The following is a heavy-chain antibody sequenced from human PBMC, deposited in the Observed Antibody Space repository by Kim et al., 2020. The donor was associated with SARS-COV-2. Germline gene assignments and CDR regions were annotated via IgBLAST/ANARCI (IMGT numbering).Heavy chain of an antibody. D-gene: IGHD2-2*01. CDR3: ARRTRYCSSTSCPTYYYYMDV. CDR2: INHSGST. Sequence: SETLSLTCAVYGGSFSGYYWSWIRQPPGKGLEWIGEINHSGSTNYNPSLKSRVTISVDTSKNQFSLKLSSVTAADTAVYYCARRTRYCSSTSCPTYYYYMDVWGKGTTVTVAS. J-gene: IGHJ6*03. CDR1: GGSFSGYY. V-gene: IGHV4-34*01.